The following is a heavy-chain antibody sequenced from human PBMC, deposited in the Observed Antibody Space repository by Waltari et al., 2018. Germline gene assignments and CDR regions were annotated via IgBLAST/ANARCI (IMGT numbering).Heavy chain of an antibody. CDR1: GYTFSSYA. CDR3: AGGTITLYYYGMDV. V-gene: IGHV1-69*01. J-gene: IGHJ6*02. Sequence: QVQLVQSGAEVKKPGASVKVSCKASGYTFSSYAISWVRQAPGQGLEWMGGIIPIFGTANYAQKFQGRVTITADESTSTAYMELSSLRSEDTAVYYCAGGTITLYYYGMDVWGQGTTVTVSS. D-gene: IGHD1-20*01. CDR2: IIPIFGTA.